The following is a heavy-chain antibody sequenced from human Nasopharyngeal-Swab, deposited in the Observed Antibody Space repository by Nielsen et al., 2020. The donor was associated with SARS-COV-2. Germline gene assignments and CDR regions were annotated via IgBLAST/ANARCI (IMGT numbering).Heavy chain of an antibody. CDR3: AKEWVRAIGGGFDI. V-gene: IGHV3-23*01. D-gene: IGHD2-21*01. J-gene: IGHJ3*02. CDR2: ISGSGEST. Sequence: GESLKISCAASGFTFSTYDMSWVRQAPGKGLEWVSGISGSGESTHYADSVKGRFTISRDNSKNTLYLQMNSLRAEDTAVYYCAKEWVRAIGGGFDIWGQGTMVTVSS. CDR1: GFTFSTYD.